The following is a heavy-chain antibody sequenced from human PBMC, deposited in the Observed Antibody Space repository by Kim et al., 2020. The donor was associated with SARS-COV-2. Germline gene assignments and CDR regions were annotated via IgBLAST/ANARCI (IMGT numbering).Heavy chain of an antibody. J-gene: IGHJ5*01. CDR2: ISTIATTT. CDR3: VRSSVA. V-gene: IGHV3-23*01. CDR1: TFTFSNSA. Sequence: GGSLRLSCVASTFTFSNSAMSWVRQAPGKGLEWVSSISTIATTTHYSDSVKGRFTISRDNSKNTLYLQMNSLRAEDTAFYYCVRSSVAWG. D-gene: IGHD3-10*01.